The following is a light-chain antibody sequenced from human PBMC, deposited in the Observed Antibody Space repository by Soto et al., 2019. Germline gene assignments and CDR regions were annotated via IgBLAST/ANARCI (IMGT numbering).Light chain of an antibody. V-gene: IGLV1-47*01. CDR3: AAWDDCLSGVV. CDR2: RNN. J-gene: IGLJ2*01. CDR1: SSNIGSNY. Sequence: QPVLTQPPSASGTPGPRVTIPCSGSSSNIGSNYVYWYQQLPGTAPKLLIYRNNQRHSGVPDRFAGSKSGTSASLAISGLRSEDEAEYYCAAWDDCLSGVVFGGGTKLTVL.